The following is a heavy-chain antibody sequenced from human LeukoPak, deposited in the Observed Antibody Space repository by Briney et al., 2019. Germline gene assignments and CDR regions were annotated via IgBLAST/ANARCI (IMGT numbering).Heavy chain of an antibody. J-gene: IGHJ4*02. CDR3: ARGGYVWGSYRPFGYFDY. CDR1: GGSISSYY. V-gene: IGHV4-4*07. Sequence: PSETLSLTCTVSGGSISSYYWSWIRQPAGKGLEWIGRIYTSGSTNYNPSLKSRVTMSVDTSKNQFSLKLSSVTAADTAVYYCARGGYVWGSYRPFGYFDYWGQGTLVTVSS. D-gene: IGHD3-16*02. CDR2: IYTSGST.